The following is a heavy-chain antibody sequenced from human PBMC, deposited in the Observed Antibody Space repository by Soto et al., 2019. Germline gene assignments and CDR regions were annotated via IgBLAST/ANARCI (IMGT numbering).Heavy chain of an antibody. J-gene: IGHJ4*02. Sequence: EVQLVESGGGLVQPGGSLRLSCAASGFTFSSYWMSWVRQAPGKGLEWVANIKQDGSEKYYVDSVKGRFTISRDNAKNSLYLQMNSLRAEDTAVYYCARDPWEYSSSWNFDYWGQGTLVTVSS. CDR2: IKQDGSEK. CDR1: GFTFSSYW. CDR3: ARDPWEYSSSWNFDY. D-gene: IGHD6-6*01. V-gene: IGHV3-7*01.